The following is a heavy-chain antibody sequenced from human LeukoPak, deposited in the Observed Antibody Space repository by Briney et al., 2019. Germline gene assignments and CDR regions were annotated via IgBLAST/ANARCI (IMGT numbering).Heavy chain of an antibody. J-gene: IGHJ4*02. V-gene: IGHV3-9*01. D-gene: IGHD1-26*01. Sequence: GRSLRLSCAASGFTFDDYAMHWVRHAPGKGLEWVSGISWNSGSIGYADSVKGRFTISRDNAKNSLYLQMNSLRAEDTALYYCATIQPYSGSYHRLDYWGQGTLVTVSS. CDR3: ATIQPYSGSYHRLDY. CDR2: ISWNSGSI. CDR1: GFTFDDYA.